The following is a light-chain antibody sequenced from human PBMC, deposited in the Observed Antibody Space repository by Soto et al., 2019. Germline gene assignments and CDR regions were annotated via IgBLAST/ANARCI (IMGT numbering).Light chain of an antibody. CDR2: SNN. CDR1: SSNIGSNT. V-gene: IGLV1-44*01. CDR3: AAWDDSLNAVV. J-gene: IGLJ2*01. Sequence: QSVLTQPPSASGTPGQRVIISCSGSSSNIGSNTVNWYQQLPGTAPKLLIYSNNQRPSGVPDRFSGSKSGTSASLAISGLQSEDEADYYCAAWDDSLNAVVFGGGTQLTVL.